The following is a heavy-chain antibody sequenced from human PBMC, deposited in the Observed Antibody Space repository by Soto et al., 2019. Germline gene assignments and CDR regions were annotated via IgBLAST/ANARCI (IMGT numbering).Heavy chain of an antibody. CDR1: GFTFSSYW. V-gene: IGHV3-7*04. CDR3: ARFYYDSSGYLPSPYYYYYGMDV. D-gene: IGHD3-22*01. Sequence: GGSLRLSCAASGFTFSSYWMSWVRQAPGKGLEWVANIKQEGSEKYYVDSVKGRFTISRDNAKNSLYLQMNSLRAEDTAVYYCARFYYDSSGYLPSPYYYYYGMDVWGQGTTVTVS. CDR2: IKQEGSEK. J-gene: IGHJ6*02.